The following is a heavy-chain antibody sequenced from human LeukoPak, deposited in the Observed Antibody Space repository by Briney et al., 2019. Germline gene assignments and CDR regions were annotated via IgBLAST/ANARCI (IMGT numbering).Heavy chain of an antibody. V-gene: IGHV3-23*01. D-gene: IGHD3-9*01. CDR3: AKWGDYDVLTGYYVSDY. CDR1: EFTFSNYA. Sequence: GGSLRLSCAASEFTFSNYAMSWVRQAPGKGLEWDSAITGSGGNTYYADSVKGRFTISRDNSKNTVFLQMNSLRAEDTAVYYCAKWGDYDVLTGYYVSDYWGQGTLVTVSS. J-gene: IGHJ4*02. CDR2: ITGSGGNT.